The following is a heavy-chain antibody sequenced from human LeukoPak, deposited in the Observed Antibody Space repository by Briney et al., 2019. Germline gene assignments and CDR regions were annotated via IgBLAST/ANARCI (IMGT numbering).Heavy chain of an antibody. D-gene: IGHD5-18*01. CDR1: GFTFSSYS. Sequence: TGGSLRLSCAASGFTFSSYSMNWVRQAPGKGLEWVSAISGSGGRTYSGDSVKGRFTISRDNSKNTLYLQMNSLRAEDTAIYYCAKDRGSYGYLADDAFDIWGQGTMVTVSS. V-gene: IGHV3-23*01. J-gene: IGHJ3*02. CDR2: ISGSGGRT. CDR3: AKDRGSYGYLADDAFDI.